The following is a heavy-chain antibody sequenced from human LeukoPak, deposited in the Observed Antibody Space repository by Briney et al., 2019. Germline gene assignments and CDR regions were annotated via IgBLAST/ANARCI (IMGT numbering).Heavy chain of an antibody. D-gene: IGHD3-22*01. Sequence: GGSLRLSCAASGFTFSSYSMNWVRQAPGKGLEWVSSISSSSSYIYYADSVKGRFTISRDNAKNSLYLQMNSLRAEDTAVYYCARVGTHQYYYDSSGYYFDYWGQGTLVTVSS. V-gene: IGHV3-21*01. J-gene: IGHJ4*02. CDR1: GFTFSSYS. CDR2: ISSSSSYI. CDR3: ARVGTHQYYYDSSGYYFDY.